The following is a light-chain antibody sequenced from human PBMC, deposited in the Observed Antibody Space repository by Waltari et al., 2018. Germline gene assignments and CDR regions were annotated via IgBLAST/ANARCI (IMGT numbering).Light chain of an antibody. CDR1: SSDIGRYDL. V-gene: IGLV2-8*01. CDR3: SAHGGSDRFYV. Sequence: QSALTQPPSASGSPGQSVAISCTGTSSDIGRYDLVSWYQQHPGKAPKLIISEVNKRPSGVPDRFSGAKSGNTASLTVSGLQAEDEADYYCSAHGGSDRFYVFGTGTKVTVL. J-gene: IGLJ1*01. CDR2: EVN.